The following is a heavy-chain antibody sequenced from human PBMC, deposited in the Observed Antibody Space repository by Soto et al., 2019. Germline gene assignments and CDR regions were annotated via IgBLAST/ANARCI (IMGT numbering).Heavy chain of an antibody. D-gene: IGHD3-10*01. CDR2: ISYDGSNR. Sequence: GGSLRLSCAASGFTFSRFGMHWVRQAPGKGLEWVAVISYDGSNRFCADSVKGRFTISRDNSKNTLYLQMNSPRPEDTAVYYCAKDLYGSETYTYYCGMDVWGQGTTVTVSS. J-gene: IGHJ6*02. CDR3: AKDLYGSETYTYYCGMDV. V-gene: IGHV3-30*18. CDR1: GFTFSRFG.